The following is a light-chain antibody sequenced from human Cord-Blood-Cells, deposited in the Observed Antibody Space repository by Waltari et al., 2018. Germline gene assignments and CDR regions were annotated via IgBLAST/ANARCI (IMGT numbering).Light chain of an antibody. J-gene: IGLJ3*02. Sequence: QSALTQPRSVSGSPGQSVTISCTGTSSDVGGYNYVSWYQQHPGKAPKLKLYDVSKRPLGFPYRFSASKSGNPASLTISGLQADDEADYYCCSYAGSYTLWVFGGGTKLTVL. CDR3: CSYAGSYTLWV. V-gene: IGLV2-11*01. CDR1: SSDVGGYNY. CDR2: DVS.